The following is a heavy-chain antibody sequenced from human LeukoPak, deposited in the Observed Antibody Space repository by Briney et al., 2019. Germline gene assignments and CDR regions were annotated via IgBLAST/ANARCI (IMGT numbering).Heavy chain of an antibody. V-gene: IGHV1-2*02. J-gene: IGHJ4*02. CDR2: INPNSGGT. CDR3: ARPRRWLQLGFDY. Sequence: GASVKVSCKASGYTFTGYYMHWVRQAPGQGLEWMGWINPNSGGTNYAQKFQGRVTMTRDTSISTAYMELSRLRSDDTAVYYCARPRRWLQLGFDYWGQGTLVTVSS. CDR1: GYTFTGYY. D-gene: IGHD5-24*01.